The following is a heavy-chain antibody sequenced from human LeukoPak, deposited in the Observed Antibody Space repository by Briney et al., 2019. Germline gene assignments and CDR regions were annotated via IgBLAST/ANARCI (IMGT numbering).Heavy chain of an antibody. V-gene: IGHV3-23*01. CDR3: AKSRILRYFDWAGGY. CDR1: GFTFSSYA. D-gene: IGHD3-9*01. CDR2: ISGSGGST. J-gene: IGHJ4*02. Sequence: GASLRLSCAASGFTFSSYAMSWVRQAPGKGLEWVSAISGSGGSTYYADSVKGRLTISRDNSKNTLYLQMNSLRAEDTAVYYCAKSRILRYFDWAGGYWGQGTLVTVSS.